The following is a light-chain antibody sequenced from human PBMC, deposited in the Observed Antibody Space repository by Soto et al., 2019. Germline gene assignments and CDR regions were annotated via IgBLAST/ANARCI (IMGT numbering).Light chain of an antibody. V-gene: IGKV1-39*01. J-gene: IGKJ1*01. CDR3: QQYHSYYPWT. Sequence: DIQMTQSPSSLSASVGDRVTITCRASQSISSYLNWYQQKPGKAPKLLIYAASSLQSGVPSRFSGSGSGTDFTLTISSLQPDDFATYYCQQYHSYYPWTFGQGTKVDIK. CDR1: QSISSY. CDR2: AAS.